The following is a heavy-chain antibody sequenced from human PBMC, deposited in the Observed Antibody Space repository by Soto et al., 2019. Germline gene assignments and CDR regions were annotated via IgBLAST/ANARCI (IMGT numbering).Heavy chain of an antibody. CDR2: IIPIFGTA. CDR1: GGTFSSFA. D-gene: IGHD7-27*01. CDR3: ARGSHAITVEEAFDF. V-gene: IGHV1-69*01. Sequence: QVQLVQSGADVKKPGSSVKVSCKTSGGTFSSFAISWVRQAPGQGLEWMGGIIPIFGTATYAEKFQGRVTITADESTSTAYMELSSLRSEDTAVYYCARGSHAITVEEAFDFWGQGTMVTVSS. J-gene: IGHJ3*01.